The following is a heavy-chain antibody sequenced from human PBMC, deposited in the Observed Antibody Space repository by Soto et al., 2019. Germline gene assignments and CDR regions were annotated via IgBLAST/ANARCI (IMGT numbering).Heavy chain of an antibody. CDR3: ARGSEDLTSNFDY. V-gene: IGHV3-21*06. J-gene: IGHJ4*02. CDR1: GXTFTRYS. Sequence: GSLRLSCAASGXTFTRYSMNWVRQAPGKGLEWVSSISSTTNYIYYGDSMKGRFTISRYNDKNSLYLEIHSLRAEDTAVYYCARGSEDLTSNFDYWGQGTLGTVS. CDR2: ISSTTNYI.